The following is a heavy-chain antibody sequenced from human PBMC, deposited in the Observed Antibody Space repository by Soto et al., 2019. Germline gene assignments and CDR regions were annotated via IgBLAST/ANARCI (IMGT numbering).Heavy chain of an antibody. CDR1: GFTFSSYG. Sequence: GGSLRLSCAASGFTFSSYGMHWVRQAPGKGLEWVAVIWYDGSNKYYADSVKGRFTISRDNSKNTLYLQMNSLRAEDTAVYYLARDRGIAPSNMYGWGQGSSVPV. D-gene: IGHD6-13*01. CDR3: ARDRGIAPSNMYG. V-gene: IGHV3-33*01. CDR2: IWYDGSNK. J-gene: IGHJ6*02.